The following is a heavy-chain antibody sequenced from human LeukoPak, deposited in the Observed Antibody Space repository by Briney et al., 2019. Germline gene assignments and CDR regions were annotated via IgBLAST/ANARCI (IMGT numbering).Heavy chain of an antibody. CDR2: IKPDGSEK. D-gene: IGHD6-13*01. J-gene: IGHJ4*02. V-gene: IGHV3-7*01. Sequence: GGSLRLSCAASGFTFSSYWMTWVRQAPGKGLEWVASIKPDGSEKYYVDSVKGRFTISRDNAKNSLYLQMNSLRAEDTAVYYCASGYSSSWATFDYWGQGTLVTVSS. CDR3: ASGYSSSWATFDY. CDR1: GFTFSSYW.